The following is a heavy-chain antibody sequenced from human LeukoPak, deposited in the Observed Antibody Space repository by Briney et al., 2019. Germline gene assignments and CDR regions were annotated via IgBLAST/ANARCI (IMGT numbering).Heavy chain of an antibody. Sequence: SVKVSCKASGGTFSSYAISWVRQAPGQGLEWMGRIIPILGIANYAQKFQGRVTITADKSASTAYMELSSLRSEDTAVYYCARDALTTVTTFDYWGQGTLVTVSS. CDR1: GGTFSSYA. J-gene: IGHJ4*02. CDR2: IIPILGIA. V-gene: IGHV1-69*04. CDR3: ARDALTTVTTFDY. D-gene: IGHD4-17*01.